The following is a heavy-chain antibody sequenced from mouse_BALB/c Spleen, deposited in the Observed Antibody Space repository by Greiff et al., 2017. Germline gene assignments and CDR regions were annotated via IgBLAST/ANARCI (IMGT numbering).Heavy chain of an antibody. CDR2: IVPGSGST. CDR3: ARKAY. CDR1: GYTFSSYW. J-gene: IGHJ3*01. V-gene: IGHV1-9*01. Sequence: VQLQQSGAELMKPGASVKISCKATGYTFSSYWIEWVKQRPGHGLEWIGGIVPGSGSTNYNEKFKCKATFTADTSSNTAYMQLSSLTSEDSAVYYCARKAYWGQGTLVTVAA.